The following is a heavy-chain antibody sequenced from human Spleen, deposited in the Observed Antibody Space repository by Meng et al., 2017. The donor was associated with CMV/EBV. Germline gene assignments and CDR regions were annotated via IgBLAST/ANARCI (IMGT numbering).Heavy chain of an antibody. J-gene: IGHJ6*02. V-gene: IGHV3-7*01. CDR3: ATHWNPTEDYYYGLAV. CDR2: INQDGSAT. Sequence: GESLKISCAASTFTFSSFWMSWVRQAPGKGLEWVANINQDGSATYYVGSVKGRFTISRDNAKNSLYLQMSSLRAEDTAVYYCATHWNPTEDYYYGLAVWGQGTTVTVSS. CDR1: TFTFSSFW. D-gene: IGHD1-1*01.